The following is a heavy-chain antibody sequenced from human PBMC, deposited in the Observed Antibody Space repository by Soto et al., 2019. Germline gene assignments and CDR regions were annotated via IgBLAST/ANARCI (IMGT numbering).Heavy chain of an antibody. D-gene: IGHD1-26*01. CDR3: ARFNGGGYLYYYYYGRDV. J-gene: IGHJ6*02. CDR1: SGSISSSNYY. CDR2: IYYTGSA. V-gene: IGHV4-39*01. Sequence: SETLSLTCTVSSGSISSSNYYWGWIRQPPGKGLEWIGSIYYTGSAFYNPSLKSRVTISVDTSKNQFSLKLSSVTAADTAVYYCARFNGGGYLYYYYYGRDVWGQGTTVTVSS.